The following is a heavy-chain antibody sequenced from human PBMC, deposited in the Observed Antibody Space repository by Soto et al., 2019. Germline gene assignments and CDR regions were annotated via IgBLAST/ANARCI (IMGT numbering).Heavy chain of an antibody. J-gene: IGHJ5*02. V-gene: IGHV4-30-4*08. D-gene: IGHD4-17*01. CDR3: ARMRTTSNWFDP. CDR1: GGTIIRSSYY. Sequence: SETMSLTCTVAGGTIIRSSYYWGWNSQPPGKGLEWIGYIYYSGTTHYNPSLKSRLTISLDTSKNQFSLKLSSVTAADTAVYYCARMRTTSNWFDPWGQGTLVTVSS. CDR2: IYYSGTT.